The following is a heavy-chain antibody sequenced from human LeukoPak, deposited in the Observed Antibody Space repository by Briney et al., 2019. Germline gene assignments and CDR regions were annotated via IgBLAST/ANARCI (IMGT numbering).Heavy chain of an antibody. CDR2: ISWNSVST. Sequence: GRSLRLSCAVSGFRFDDYAMHWVRQAPGKGLEWVSGISWNSVSTGYADSVKGRFSISRDNAKNSLYLLMNSLRAEDTALYYCAKGSSTMIRGIRGTDYWGQGTL. CDR3: AKGSSTMIRGIRGTDY. V-gene: IGHV3-9*01. D-gene: IGHD3-10*01. CDR1: GFRFDDYA. J-gene: IGHJ4*02.